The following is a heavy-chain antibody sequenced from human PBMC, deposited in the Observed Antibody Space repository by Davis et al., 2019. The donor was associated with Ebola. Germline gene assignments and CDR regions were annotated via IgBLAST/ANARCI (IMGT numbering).Heavy chain of an antibody. Sequence: PGGSLRLSCAASGFTFSSYGMHWVRQAPGKGLEWVAVILYDGSDKYYTDSVKGRFTISRDNSKKNLYLQMNSLRAEDTAVYYCARAGTGDIVATIVYWYFDLWGRGTLVTVPS. CDR2: ILYDGSDK. CDR1: GFTFSSYG. V-gene: IGHV3-33*05. D-gene: IGHD5-12*01. J-gene: IGHJ2*01. CDR3: ARAGTGDIVATIVYWYFDL.